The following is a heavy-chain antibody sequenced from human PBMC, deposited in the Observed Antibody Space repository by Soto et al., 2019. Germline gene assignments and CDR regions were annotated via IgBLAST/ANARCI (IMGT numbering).Heavy chain of an antibody. D-gene: IGHD2-15*01. V-gene: IGHV2-5*02. CDR2: FYWDDDK. CDR1: GFSLRSFGVA. CDR3: AHSVAVFRGARWFDA. Sequence: SGPTLVNPTQALTLTCSFSGFSLRSFGVAVGWIRQPPGKALEWLALFYWDDDKRYSPSLMNRVSITTETSKNQVVLTLTNMDPMDTATYFCAHSVAVFRGARWFDAWGQGILVTVSS. J-gene: IGHJ5*02.